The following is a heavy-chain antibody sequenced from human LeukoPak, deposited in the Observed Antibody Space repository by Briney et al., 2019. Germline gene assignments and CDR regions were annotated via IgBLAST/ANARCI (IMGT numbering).Heavy chain of an antibody. V-gene: IGHV3-23*01. CDR1: GFSFTTYA. J-gene: IGHJ4*02. Sequence: GGSLRLSCAASGFSFTTYATGWVRQAPGKGLEWVSTIGGSGDSTYYADSVEGHFTISRDSSKNTLYLQMNSLRAEDTAVYYCAIIVGVVPASRRRFDYWGQGTLVTVSS. CDR2: IGGSGDST. CDR3: AIIVGVVPASRRRFDY. D-gene: IGHD2-2*01.